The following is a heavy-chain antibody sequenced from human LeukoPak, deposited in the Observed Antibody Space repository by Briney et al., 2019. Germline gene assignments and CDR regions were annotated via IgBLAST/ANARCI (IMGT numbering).Heavy chain of an antibody. CDR3: ARGGSIAARPIDY. Sequence: GRSLRLSCAASGFTFSSYAMHWVRQAPGKGLEYVSAISSNGGSTYYANSVKGRFTISRDNSKNTLFLQMGSLRAEDMAVYYCARGGSIAARPIDYWGQGTLVTVSS. CDR2: ISSNGGST. D-gene: IGHD6-6*01. J-gene: IGHJ4*02. CDR1: GFTFSSYA. V-gene: IGHV3-64*01.